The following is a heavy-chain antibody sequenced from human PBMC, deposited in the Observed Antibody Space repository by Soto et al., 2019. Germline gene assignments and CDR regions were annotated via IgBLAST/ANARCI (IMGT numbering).Heavy chain of an antibody. CDR1: GGSINDFY. D-gene: IGHD6-6*01. V-gene: IGHV4-59*01. Sequence: SETLSLTCTVSGGSINDFYWSWIRQPPGKGLEWIGYIYYSGSTDYNPSLKSRVTISVDPSKTQFSLNLRSVNTADTAVYYCARRGGVAARNFDYWGQGTLVTVSS. CDR2: IYYSGST. J-gene: IGHJ4*02. CDR3: ARRGGVAARNFDY.